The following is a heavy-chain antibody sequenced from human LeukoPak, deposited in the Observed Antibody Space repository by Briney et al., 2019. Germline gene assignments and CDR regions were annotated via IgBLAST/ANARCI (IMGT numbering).Heavy chain of an antibody. Sequence: GGSLGLSCAASGFTFSSYAMHWVRQAPGKGLEWVAVMSGDGSNIYYADSVKGRFTISRDNSKTTLYLQMNSLRVEDTAVYYCARDPSNTGNYYVLDYWGQGTLVTVSS. V-gene: IGHV3-30*04. CDR2: MSGDGSNI. CDR3: ARDPSNTGNYYVLDY. D-gene: IGHD1-26*01. J-gene: IGHJ4*02. CDR1: GFTFSSYA.